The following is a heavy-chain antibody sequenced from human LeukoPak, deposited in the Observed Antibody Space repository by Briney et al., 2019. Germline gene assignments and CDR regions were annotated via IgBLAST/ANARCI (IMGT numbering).Heavy chain of an antibody. V-gene: IGHV3-30*02. CDR3: AKCLEHFDGFDY. J-gene: IGHJ4*02. CDR2: IRYDGGNE. CDR1: GFTFRSYG. D-gene: IGHD3-9*01. Sequence: PGGSLRLSCAASGFTFRSYGMHWVRQAPGKGLEWVAFIRYDGGNEYYADSVKGRFTISRDNSKNTLYLQMNSLRAEDTAVYSCAKCLEHFDGFDYWGQGTLVTVSS.